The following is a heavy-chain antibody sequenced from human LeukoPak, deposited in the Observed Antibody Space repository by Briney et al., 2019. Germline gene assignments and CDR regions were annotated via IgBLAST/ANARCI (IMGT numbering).Heavy chain of an antibody. D-gene: IGHD3-22*01. CDR2: INPNSGGT. CDR3: AGLYYDSSGYYSELYFDY. V-gene: IGHV1-2*02. Sequence: ASVKVSCKASGYTFTGYYMHWVRQAPGQGLEWMGWINPNSGGTNYAQKFQGRVTMTRDTSISTAYMELSRLRSDDTAVYYCAGLYYDSSGYYSELYFDYWGQETLVTVSS. CDR1: GYTFTGYY. J-gene: IGHJ4*02.